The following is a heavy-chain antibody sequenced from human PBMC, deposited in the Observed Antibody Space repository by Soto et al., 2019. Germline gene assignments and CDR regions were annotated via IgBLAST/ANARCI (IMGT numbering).Heavy chain of an antibody. D-gene: IGHD6-13*01. Sequence: SETLSLTCTVSGGSISSYYWSWIRQPPGKGLEWIGEINHSGSTNYNPSLKSRVTISVDTSKNQFSLKLSSVTAADTAVYYCARRSSSWFPNWFDPWGQGTLVTVSS. CDR3: ARRSSSWFPNWFDP. V-gene: IGHV4-34*01. CDR2: INHSGST. J-gene: IGHJ5*02. CDR1: GGSISSYY.